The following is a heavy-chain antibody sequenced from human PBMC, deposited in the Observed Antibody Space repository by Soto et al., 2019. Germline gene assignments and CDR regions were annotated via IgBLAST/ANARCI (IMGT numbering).Heavy chain of an antibody. Sequence: SETLSLTCTVSGDSISNVNYCWSWIRQPPDKGLEWIGHIYNGGSTYSNPSLKSRVTISVDTSKNQFSLKLSSVTAADTAVYYCARLVYDSSGYRPGWGQGTLVTVSS. D-gene: IGHD3-22*01. CDR3: ARLVYDSSGYRPG. J-gene: IGHJ4*02. CDR2: IYNGGST. CDR1: GDSISNVNYC. V-gene: IGHV4-39*01.